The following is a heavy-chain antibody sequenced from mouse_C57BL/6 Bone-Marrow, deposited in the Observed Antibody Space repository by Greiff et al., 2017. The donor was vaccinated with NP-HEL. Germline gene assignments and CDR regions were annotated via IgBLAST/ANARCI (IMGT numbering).Heavy chain of an antibody. D-gene: IGHD2-1*01. CDR2: ISYDGSN. CDR1: GYSITSGYY. V-gene: IGHV3-6*01. CDR3: ARGGYYGCAMDY. Sequence: ESGPGLVKPSQSLSLTCSVTGYSITSGYYWNWIRQFPGNKLEWMGYISYDGSNNYNPSLKNRISITRDTSKNQFFLKLNSVTTEDTATYYCARGGYYGCAMDYWGQGTSVTVSS. J-gene: IGHJ4*01.